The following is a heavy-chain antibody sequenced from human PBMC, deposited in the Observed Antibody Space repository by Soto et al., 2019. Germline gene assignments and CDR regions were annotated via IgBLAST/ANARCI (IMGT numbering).Heavy chain of an antibody. V-gene: IGHV1-3*04. CDR2: INTGNGNT. CDR3: ARVYSGSSLGY. J-gene: IGHJ4*02. Sequence: ASVKVSCKASGYRFTPYTMYWVRQAPGQRLEWMGWINTGNGNTKYSKKFQGRVTITRDTSASTAYMEPSSLKSEDTAVYYCARVYSGSSLGYWGQGTLVTVSS. CDR1: GYRFTPYT. D-gene: IGHD1-26*01.